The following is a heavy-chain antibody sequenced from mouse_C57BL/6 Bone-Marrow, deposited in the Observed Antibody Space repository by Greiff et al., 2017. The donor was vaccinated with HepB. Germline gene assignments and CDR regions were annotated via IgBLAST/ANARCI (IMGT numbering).Heavy chain of an antibody. J-gene: IGHJ3*01. Sequence: DVQLQESGAELVRPGASVKLSCTASGFNIKDDYMHWVKQRPEQGLEWIGWIDPENGDTEYASKFQGKATITADTSSNTAYLQLSSLTSEDTAVYYCTIYGKIAYWGQGTLVTVSA. D-gene: IGHD2-1*01. V-gene: IGHV14-4*01. CDR1: GFNIKDDY. CDR3: TIYGKIAY. CDR2: IDPENGDT.